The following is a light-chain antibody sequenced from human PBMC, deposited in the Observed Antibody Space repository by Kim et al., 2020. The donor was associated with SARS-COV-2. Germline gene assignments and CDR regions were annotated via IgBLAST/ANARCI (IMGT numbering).Light chain of an antibody. V-gene: IGKV1-5*03. CDR2: LAS. Sequence: SAAVGDRVTITCRASENIGTWLAWYQQKPGRAPGLLIYLASTLESGVPSRFSGTGSGTEFSLSITSLQPDDFATYYCQRYSRFPYTFGQGTKLEI. J-gene: IGKJ2*01. CDR3: QRYSRFPYT. CDR1: ENIGTW.